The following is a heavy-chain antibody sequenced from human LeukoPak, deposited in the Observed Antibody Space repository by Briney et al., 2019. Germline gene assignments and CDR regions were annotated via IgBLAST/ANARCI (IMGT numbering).Heavy chain of an antibody. V-gene: IGHV1-18*01. J-gene: IGHJ4*02. CDR2: ISAYNGNT. CDR3: AKKKTDYSYPSSFDY. Sequence: ASVKVSCKASGYTFTSYGISWVRQAPGQGLEWMGWISAYNGNTNYAQKLQGRVTMTTDTSTSTAYMELRSLRSDDTAVYYCAKKKTDYSYPSSFDYWGQGTLVTVSS. D-gene: IGHD4-11*01. CDR1: GYTFTSYG.